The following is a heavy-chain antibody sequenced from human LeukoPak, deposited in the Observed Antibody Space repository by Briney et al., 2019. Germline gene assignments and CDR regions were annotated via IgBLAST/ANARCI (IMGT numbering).Heavy chain of an antibody. V-gene: IGHV3-48*01. CDR3: ARRPKRTLRGVIPYYYYYMDV. CDR2: ISSSSSTI. CDR1: GFTFSSYS. J-gene: IGHJ6*03. D-gene: IGHD2-21*01. Sequence: PGGSLRLSCAASGFTFSSYSMNWVRQAPGKGLEWVSYISSSSSTIYYADSVKGRFTISRDNAKNSLYLQMNSLRAEDTAVYYCARRPKRTLRGVIPYYYYYMDVWGKGTTVTISS.